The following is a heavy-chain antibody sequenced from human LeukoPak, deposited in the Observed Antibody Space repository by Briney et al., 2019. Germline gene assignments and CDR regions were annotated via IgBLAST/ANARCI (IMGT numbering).Heavy chain of an antibody. J-gene: IGHJ3*02. Sequence: GGSLRLSCAASGFTFSSYGMHWVRQAPGKGLEWVSSISSSSSYIYYADSVKGRFTIFRDNAKNSLSLQMNSLRAEDTAVYYCARSGRGYDDAFDIWGQGTMVTVSS. CDR1: GFTFSSYG. CDR3: ARSGRGYDDAFDI. V-gene: IGHV3-21*01. CDR2: ISSSSSYI. D-gene: IGHD5-12*01.